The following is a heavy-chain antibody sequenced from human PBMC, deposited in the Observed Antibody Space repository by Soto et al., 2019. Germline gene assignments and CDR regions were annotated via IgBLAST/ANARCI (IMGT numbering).Heavy chain of an antibody. CDR3: AKHSGYDHYYDMDV. V-gene: IGHV3-23*01. J-gene: IGHJ6*02. CDR1: GFTFDIYA. Sequence: LRLSCAASGFTFDIYAMSWVRQAPGKGLEWVSTIIGSGGTPYYADSVKGRFTISRDNSKNTLYVQMNSLRADDTAEYYCAKHSGYDHYYDMDVWGQGTTVTVS. D-gene: IGHD5-12*01. CDR2: IIGSGGTP.